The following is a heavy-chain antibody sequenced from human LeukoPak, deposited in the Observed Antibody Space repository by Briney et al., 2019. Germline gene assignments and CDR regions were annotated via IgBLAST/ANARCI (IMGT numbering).Heavy chain of an antibody. CDR3: ARDGIRVSGPTGWFDP. V-gene: IGHV4-34*01. CDR2: INHSGST. J-gene: IGHJ5*02. CDR1: GGSFSGYY. D-gene: IGHD3-10*01. Sequence: SETLSLTCAVYGGSFSGYYWSWIRQPPGKGLEWIGEINHSGSTNYNPSLKSRVTISVDTSKNQFSLKLSSVTAADTAVYYCARDGIRVSGPTGWFDPWGQGTLVTVSS.